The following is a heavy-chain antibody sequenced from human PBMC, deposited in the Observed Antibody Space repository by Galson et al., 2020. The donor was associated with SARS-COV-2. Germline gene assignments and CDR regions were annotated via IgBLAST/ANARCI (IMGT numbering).Heavy chain of an antibody. Sequence: ESGPTLVKPTQTLTLTCTFSGFSLTTSGMCVGWTRQPPGKALEWLARIDWDDDEYYSASLKTRLTISKDTSKNQVVLTMTNMDPVDTATYYCARIDSSGCRGNYWGQGTLVTVSS. V-gene: IGHV2-70*11. J-gene: IGHJ4*02. CDR3: ARIDSSGCRGNY. CDR1: GFSLTTSGMC. CDR2: IDWDDDE. D-gene: IGHD6-19*01.